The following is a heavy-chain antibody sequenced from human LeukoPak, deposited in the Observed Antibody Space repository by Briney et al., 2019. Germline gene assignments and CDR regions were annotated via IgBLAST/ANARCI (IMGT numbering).Heavy chain of an antibody. J-gene: IGHJ4*02. V-gene: IGHV4-31*03. D-gene: IGHD4-23*01. Sequence: SETLSLTCTVSGGSISSGGYYWSWIRQHPGKGLEWIGYIYYSGSTYYNPSLKSRVTISVDTSKNQFSLKLSSVTAADTAVYYCARGGGNTRNFDYWGQGTLVTVSS. CDR2: IYYSGST. CDR3: ARGGGNTRNFDY. CDR1: GGSISSGGYY.